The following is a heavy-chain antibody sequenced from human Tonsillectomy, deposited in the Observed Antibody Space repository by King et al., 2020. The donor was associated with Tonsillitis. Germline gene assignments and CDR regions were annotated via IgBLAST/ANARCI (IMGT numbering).Heavy chain of an antibody. CDR1: GFTFGDYA. V-gene: IGHV3-49*03. CDR3: TCEPYDKIPRTGCPFNY. J-gene: IGHJ4*02. CDR2: ITSKAYGGTT. D-gene: IGHD3-22*01. Sequence: VQLVESGGGLIQPGRSLRLSCTASGFTFGDYAMNWFRQAPGKGLEWVGFITSKAYGGTTEYAASVKGRFTISRDDSKSIAYLQMNSLKTEDTAVYYCTCEPYDKIPRTGCPFNYWRQGPLVPVSP.